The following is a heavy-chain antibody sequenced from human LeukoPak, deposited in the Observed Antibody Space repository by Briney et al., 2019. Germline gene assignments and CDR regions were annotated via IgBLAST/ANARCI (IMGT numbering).Heavy chain of an antibody. CDR2: IRYDGSNK. CDR1: GFTFSSYG. CDR3: ANDGSGSYYHPAYFDY. Sequence: PGGSLRLSCAASGFTFSSYGMHWVRQAPGKGLEWVAFIRYDGSNKYYADSVKGRFTISRDNSKNTLYLQMNSLRAEDTAVYYCANDGSGSYYHPAYFDYWGQGTLVTVSS. V-gene: IGHV3-30*02. D-gene: IGHD3-10*01. J-gene: IGHJ4*02.